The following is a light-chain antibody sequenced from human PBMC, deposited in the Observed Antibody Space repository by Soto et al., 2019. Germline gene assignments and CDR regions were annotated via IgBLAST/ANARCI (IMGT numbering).Light chain of an antibody. V-gene: IGLV2-23*01. CDR3: SSYVGDTAYA. Sequence: QSVLSHPASMCWSPGHSITISCSGTTYGFETYNQVSWYQQHPGKAPKILIYEGSKRPSGVSNRFSGSKSGNTASLTISGLQAEDEADYFCSSYVGDTAYAFGTGTKVTAL. J-gene: IGLJ1*01. CDR2: EGS. CDR1: TYGFETYNQ.